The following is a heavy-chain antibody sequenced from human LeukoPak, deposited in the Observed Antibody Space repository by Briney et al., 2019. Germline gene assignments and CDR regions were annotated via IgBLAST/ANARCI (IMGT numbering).Heavy chain of an antibody. CDR3: AREGKVRGAPRGYFDY. D-gene: IGHD3-10*01. J-gene: IGHJ4*02. CDR1: GGSFSGYY. Sequence: SETLSLTCAVYGGSFSGYYWSWIRQPPGKGLEWIGEINHSGNTNYNPSLKSRVTISVDTSKNQFSLKLNSVTAADTAVYYCAREGKVRGAPRGYFDYWGQGTLVTVSS. CDR2: INHSGNT. V-gene: IGHV4-34*01.